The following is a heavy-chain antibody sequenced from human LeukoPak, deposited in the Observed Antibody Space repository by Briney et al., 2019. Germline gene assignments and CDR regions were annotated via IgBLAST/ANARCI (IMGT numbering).Heavy chain of an antibody. CDR2: IYYSGST. D-gene: IGHD4-17*01. V-gene: IGHV4-59*01. CDR1: GGSISSYY. J-gene: IGHJ3*02. CDR3: ARFLRGDYPSHAFDI. Sequence: KASETLSPTCTVSGGSISSYYWSWIRQPPGKGLEWIGYIYYSGSTNYNPSLKSRVTISVDTSKNQFSLKLSSVTAADTAVYYCARFLRGDYPSHAFDIWGQGTMVTVSS.